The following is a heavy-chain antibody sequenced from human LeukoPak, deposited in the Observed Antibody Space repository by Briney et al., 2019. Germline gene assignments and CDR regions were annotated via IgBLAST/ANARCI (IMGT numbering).Heavy chain of an antibody. D-gene: IGHD5-18*01. V-gene: IGHV3-23*01. Sequence: GGSLRLSCAASGFIFSSYAMSWVRQAPGKGLEWFSSITGSGTSTYYADSVKGQFTISRDNSKNTLFLQMNSLRAEDTAVYYCAKHGTQLKPFDIWGQGTMVTVSS. CDR1: GFIFSSYA. CDR2: ITGSGTST. CDR3: AKHGTQLKPFDI. J-gene: IGHJ3*02.